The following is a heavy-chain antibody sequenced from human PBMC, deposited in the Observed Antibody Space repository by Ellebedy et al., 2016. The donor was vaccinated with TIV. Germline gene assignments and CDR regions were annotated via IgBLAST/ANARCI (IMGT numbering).Heavy chain of an antibody. V-gene: IGHV3-23*01. D-gene: IGHD6-19*01. J-gene: IGHJ4*02. CDR1: GFTFSNYA. CDR2: ISGSGGST. CDR3: AKGPAAVAGCY. Sequence: GESLKISCAASGFTFSNYAMTWVRQAPGKGLEWVSAISGSGGSTYYADAVKGRFTISRDNSKNTLYLHMNSLRAEDTAVYYCAKGPAAVAGCYWGQGTLVTVSS.